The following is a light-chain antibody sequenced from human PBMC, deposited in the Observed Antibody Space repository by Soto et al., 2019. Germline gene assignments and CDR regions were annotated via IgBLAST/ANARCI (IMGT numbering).Light chain of an antibody. V-gene: IGKV1-5*01. CDR1: QTISSW. Sequence: DIQMTQSPSTLSGSVGDRVTITCRASQTISSWLAWYQQKPGKAPKLLIYVASSLQSGVPSRFSGSGSGTDFTLTISSLQPEDFATYYCQQFNSWTFGQGTKVDIK. CDR3: QQFNSWT. CDR2: VAS. J-gene: IGKJ1*01.